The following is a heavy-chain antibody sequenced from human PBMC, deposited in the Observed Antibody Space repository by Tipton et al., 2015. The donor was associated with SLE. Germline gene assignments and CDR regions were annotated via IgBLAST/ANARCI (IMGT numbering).Heavy chain of an antibody. CDR3: ARARHGGAEYFEH. CDR2: ISYTGAT. V-gene: IGHV4-39*07. D-gene: IGHD3-3*01. J-gene: IGHJ1*01. CDR1: GGSISRGFFY. Sequence: TLSLTCSVSGGSISRGFFYWGWIRQSPGKGLECIGSISYTGATYYNLSLKSRVTISVDTSKNQFSLKLSSVTAADAAVYYCARARHGGAEYFEHWGQGTLVTVSS.